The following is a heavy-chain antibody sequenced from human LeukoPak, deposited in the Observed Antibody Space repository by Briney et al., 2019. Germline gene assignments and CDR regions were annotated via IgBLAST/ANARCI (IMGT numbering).Heavy chain of an antibody. CDR1: GFTFSSYE. CDR2: ISGSGSTI. CDR3: ARDQSGYCGSSTCYAGEFDY. V-gene: IGHV3-48*03. J-gene: IGHJ4*02. D-gene: IGHD2-2*01. Sequence: PGGSLRLSCEASGFTFSSYETNWVRQAPGKGPEWVSYISGSGSTIYYADSVKGRFTISRDNAKNSLFLQMNSLRAEDTAIYYCARDQSGYCGSSTCYAGEFDYWGQGTLVTVSS.